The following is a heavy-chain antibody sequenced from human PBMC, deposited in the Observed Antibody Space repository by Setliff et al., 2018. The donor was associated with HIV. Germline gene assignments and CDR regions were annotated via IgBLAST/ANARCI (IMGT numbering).Heavy chain of an antibody. CDR2: INNDGSIT. D-gene: IGHD1-26*01. CDR1: GFTFSGYW. J-gene: IGHJ4*02. Sequence: PGESLKISCRASGFTFSGYWIHWVRQAPGKGLEWVSRINNDGSITSYADSVKGRFTISRDNAKNTLYLQMNSLRAEDTAVYYCVRKAEVGTTTHFDYWGQGTLVTVSS. CDR3: VRKAEVGTTTHFDY. V-gene: IGHV3-74*01.